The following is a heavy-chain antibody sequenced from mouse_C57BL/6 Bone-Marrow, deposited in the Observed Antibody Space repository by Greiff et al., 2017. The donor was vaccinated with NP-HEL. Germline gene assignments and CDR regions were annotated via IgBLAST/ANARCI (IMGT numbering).Heavy chain of an antibody. Sequence: QVQLQQSGAELVRPGSSVKLSCKDSYFAFMASAMHWVKQRPGHGLEWIGSFTMYSDATEYSENFKGKATLTANTSSSTAYMELSSLTSAASAVFYGAGGGGLLGAMDYWGQGTSVTVSS. D-gene: IGHD2-3*01. J-gene: IGHJ4*01. CDR2: FTMYSDAT. CDR1: YFAFMASA. CDR3: AGGGGLLGAMDY. V-gene: IGHV1-49*01.